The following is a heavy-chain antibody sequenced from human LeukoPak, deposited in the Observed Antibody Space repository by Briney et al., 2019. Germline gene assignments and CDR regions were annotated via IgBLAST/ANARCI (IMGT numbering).Heavy chain of an antibody. CDR1: GFTFSSSA. J-gene: IGHJ4*02. D-gene: IGHD3-3*01. V-gene: IGHV3-30-3*01. Sequence: GGSLRLSCAASGFTFSSSAMSWVRQAPGKGLEWVAVISYDGSNKYYADSVKGRFTISRDNSKNTLYLQMNSLRAEDTAVYYCASPYYDFWSGYQLYYFDYWGQGTLVTVSS. CDR3: ASPYYDFWSGYQLYYFDY. CDR2: ISYDGSNK.